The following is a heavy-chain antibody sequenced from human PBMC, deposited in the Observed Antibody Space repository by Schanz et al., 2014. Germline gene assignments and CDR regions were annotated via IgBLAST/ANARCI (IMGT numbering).Heavy chain of an antibody. J-gene: IGHJ4*02. CDR1: GYTFTGYY. V-gene: IGHV1-18*04. CDR3: ARDRDQWDGNYLDY. CDR2: ISPNNGNT. Sequence: QVQLVQSGAEVKKPGASVKVSCKASGYTFTGYYMHWVRQAPGQGLEWMGWISPNNGNTDYAQKLQGRVTMTTDTSTSTAYMELSNLRSEDTAVYYCARDRDQWDGNYLDYWGQGTLVTVSS. D-gene: IGHD1-26*01.